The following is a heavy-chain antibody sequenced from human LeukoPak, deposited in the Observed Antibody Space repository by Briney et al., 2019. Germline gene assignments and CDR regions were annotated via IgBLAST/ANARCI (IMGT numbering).Heavy chain of an antibody. J-gene: IGHJ6*02. D-gene: IGHD3-3*01. CDR1: GYTFTSYG. V-gene: IGHV1-18*01. CDR2: ISAYNGNT. Sequence: ASVKVSCKASGYTFTSYGISWVRQAPGQGLEWMGWISAYNGNTNYAQKLQGRVTMTTDTSTSTAYMELSSLRSEDTAVYYCARQEGVLRFLEWFPSRYGMDVWGQGTTVTVSS. CDR3: ARQEGVLRFLEWFPSRYGMDV.